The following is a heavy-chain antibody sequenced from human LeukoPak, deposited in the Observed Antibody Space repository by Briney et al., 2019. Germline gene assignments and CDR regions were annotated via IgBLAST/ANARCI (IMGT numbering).Heavy chain of an antibody. CDR3: ARGGSLGYSGYDYEAEYFQH. D-gene: IGHD5-12*01. J-gene: IGHJ1*01. CDR1: GGSFSGYY. CDR2: INHSGST. V-gene: IGHV4-34*01. Sequence: PSETLSLTCAVYGGSFSGYYWSWIRQPPGKGLEWIGEINHSGSTNYNPSLKSRVTISVDTSKNQFSLKLSSVTAADTAVYYCARGGSLGYSGYDYEAEYFQHWGQGTLVTVSS.